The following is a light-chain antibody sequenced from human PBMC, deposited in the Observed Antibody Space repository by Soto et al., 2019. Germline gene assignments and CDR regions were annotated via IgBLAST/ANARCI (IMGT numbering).Light chain of an antibody. Sequence: DIQMTQSPSSMSASVGGRVTITCRASQSINSYLNWYHQKQGKAPNLLIYAASNLQSGVPSRFSGSVSGTDGTITINSLKPEDGATYYCQQSYSTPVTFGQGTKVDIK. CDR2: AAS. V-gene: IGKV1-39*01. CDR3: QQSYSTPVT. J-gene: IGKJ1*01. CDR1: QSINSY.